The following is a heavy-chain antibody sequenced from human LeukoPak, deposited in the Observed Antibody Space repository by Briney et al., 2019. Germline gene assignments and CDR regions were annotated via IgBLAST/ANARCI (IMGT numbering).Heavy chain of an antibody. J-gene: IGHJ4*02. CDR3: AKRYCSSTTCHDDRGAFDY. Sequence: TSETLSLTCTVSGYSISSGNYWDWIRQPPGKGLEWIGSIYHSGSTYYNPSLKSRVTISVDTSKNQFSLKLSSVTAADTAVYYCAKRYCSSTTCHDDRGAFDYWGQGTLVTVSS. CDR1: GYSISSGNY. CDR2: IYHSGST. D-gene: IGHD2-2*01. V-gene: IGHV4-38-2*02.